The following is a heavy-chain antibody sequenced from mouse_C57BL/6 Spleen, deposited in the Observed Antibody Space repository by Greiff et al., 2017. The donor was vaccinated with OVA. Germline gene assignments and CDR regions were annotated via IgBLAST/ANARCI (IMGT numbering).Heavy chain of an antibody. CDR3: AREDYGSSYAYFDV. J-gene: IGHJ1*03. CDR2: INPYNGDT. D-gene: IGHD1-1*01. V-gene: IGHV1-20*01. Sequence: VQLKQSGPELVKPGDSVKISCKASGYSFTGYFMNWVMQSHGKSLEWIGRINPYNGDTFYNQKFKGKATLTVDKSSSTAHMELRSLTSEDSAVYYCAREDYGSSYAYFDVWGTGTTVTVSS. CDR1: GYSFTGYF.